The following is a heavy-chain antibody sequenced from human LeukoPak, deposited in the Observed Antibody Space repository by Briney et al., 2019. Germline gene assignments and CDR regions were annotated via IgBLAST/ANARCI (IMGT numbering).Heavy chain of an antibody. CDR2: ISGSGDET. V-gene: IGHV3-23*01. CDR3: AKVSSSSCYGASDS. D-gene: IGHD2-2*01. Sequence: GGSLRLSCAASGFTFTYAMNWVRRAPGKGLEWVSVISGSGDETYYADSVKGRFTISRDNSKNTLYLQMNSLRADDTAVYYCAKVSSSSCYGASDSWGQGTLVTVSS. J-gene: IGHJ4*02. CDR1: GFTFTYA.